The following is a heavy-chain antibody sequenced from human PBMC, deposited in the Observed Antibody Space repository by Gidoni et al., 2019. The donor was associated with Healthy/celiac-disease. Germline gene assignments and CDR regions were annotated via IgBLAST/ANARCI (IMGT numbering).Heavy chain of an antibody. D-gene: IGHD6-6*01. CDR3: ARECRQGWFDP. Sequence: EVQLVESGGGWVQPGGSLRLSCAASGFTFSSYWMRWVRQAPGKGLEWVANIKQDGSEKYYVDSVKGRFTISRDNAKNSLYLQMNSLRAEDTAVYYCARECRQGWFDPWGQGTLVTVSS. CDR1: GFTFSSYW. J-gene: IGHJ5*02. V-gene: IGHV3-7*04. CDR2: IKQDGSEK.